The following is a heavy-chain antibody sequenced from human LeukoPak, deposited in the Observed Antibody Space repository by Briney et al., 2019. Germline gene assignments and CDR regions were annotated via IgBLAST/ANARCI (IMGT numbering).Heavy chain of an antibody. CDR2: ISYDGSNK. CDR3: ARDRWYYYDSSTQMDY. V-gene: IGHV3-30-3*01. D-gene: IGHD3-22*01. J-gene: IGHJ4*02. Sequence: GGSLRLSCAASGFTFSSYAMHWVRQAPGKGLEWVAVISYDGSNKYYADSVKGRFTISRDNSKNTLYLQMNSLRAEDTAVYYCARDRWYYYDSSTQMDYWGQGTLVTVSS. CDR1: GFTFSSYA.